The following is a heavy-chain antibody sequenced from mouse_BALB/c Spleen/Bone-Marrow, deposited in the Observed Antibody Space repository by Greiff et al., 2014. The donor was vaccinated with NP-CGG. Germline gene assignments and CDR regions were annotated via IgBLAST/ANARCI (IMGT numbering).Heavy chain of an antibody. V-gene: IGHV1-26*01. CDR2: INPYNGGT. CDR3: AREEGYDEGEYFDV. Sequence: EVQLQQSRTQPFNCKKSMKISCTASGYSFTGYTMNWVKQSHGKNLEWIGLINPYNGGTSYNQKFKGKATLTVDKSSSTACMELLSLASEDSAVNYCAREEGYDEGEYFDVWGAGTTVTVSS. CDR1: GYSFTGYT. D-gene: IGHD2-14*01. J-gene: IGHJ1*01.